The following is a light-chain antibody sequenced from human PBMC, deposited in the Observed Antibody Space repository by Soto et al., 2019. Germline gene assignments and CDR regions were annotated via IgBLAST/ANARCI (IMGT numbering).Light chain of an antibody. Sequence: DIQMTQSPSSLSASIGDRVTITCRASQNIRTYLNWYQQKPGKAPDLLVFAASNLQTGVPSRFSGGGSGTDFTLTISSLQHEDFATYYCQQTYSVLPYTFGQGTKLEIK. V-gene: IGKV1-39*01. CDR1: QNIRTY. J-gene: IGKJ2*01. CDR3: QQTYSVLPYT. CDR2: AAS.